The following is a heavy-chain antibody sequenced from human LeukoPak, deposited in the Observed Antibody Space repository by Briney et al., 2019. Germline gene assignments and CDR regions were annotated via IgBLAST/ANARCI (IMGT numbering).Heavy chain of an antibody. J-gene: IGHJ5*02. V-gene: IGHV1-2*02. CDR1: GYTFTDYY. D-gene: IGHD3-10*02. CDR2: INPNNGGT. Sequence: GASVKVSCKASGYTFTDYYIHWVRQAPGQGLEWMGWINPNNGGTNYAQKFQGRVTMTRDTSISTAYMELSRLRSDDTAVYYCARDLGTMSRVRGFDPWGQGTLVTVSS. CDR3: ARDLGTMSRVRGFDP.